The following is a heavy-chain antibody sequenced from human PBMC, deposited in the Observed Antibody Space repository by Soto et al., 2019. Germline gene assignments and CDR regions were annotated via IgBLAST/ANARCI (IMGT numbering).Heavy chain of an antibody. CDR1: GYPFTAYY. CDR3: ARGGGVGVAGSAAFDM. D-gene: IGHD3-3*01. J-gene: IGHJ3*02. Sequence: QLHLVQSGAVVKKPGASVTVSCSASGYPFTAYYMHWVRQAPGRGLEWMGGINPATGAAKYTQTFQGRVTMTRDTSTSKVFMELSGLTSEDTAVFYCARGGGVGVAGSAAFDMWGQGTLVTVSS. V-gene: IGHV1-2*02. CDR2: INPATGAA.